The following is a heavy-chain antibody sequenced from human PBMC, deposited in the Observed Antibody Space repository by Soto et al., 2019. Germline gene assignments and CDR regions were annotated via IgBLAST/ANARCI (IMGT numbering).Heavy chain of an antibody. D-gene: IGHD6-13*01. Sequence: RGESLKISCEGSGYTFTNYWIGWVRQMPGKGLEWMGIIYPGDSDTRYSPSFQGQVTFSADKSTTSAYLQWSSLKASDTAMYYCARPRSSSRNYYGMDVWGQGTTVTV. CDR1: GYTFTNYW. CDR3: ARPRSSSRNYYGMDV. V-gene: IGHV5-51*01. CDR2: IYPGDSDT. J-gene: IGHJ6*02.